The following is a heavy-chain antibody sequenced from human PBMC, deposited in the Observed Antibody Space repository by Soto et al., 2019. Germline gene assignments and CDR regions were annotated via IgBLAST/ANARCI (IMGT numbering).Heavy chain of an antibody. CDR1: VDSVCRTSAA. D-gene: IGHD6-13*01. V-gene: IGHV6-1*01. CDR3: SSSWYGDWFDP. CDR2: TYYRSKWYN. Sequence: SQPLSLPCSLTVDSVCRTSAAWNWIRQSPSRGLELLGRTYYRSKWYNDYAISVKSRITINPDTSKNQFSLQLNSVAPDDTAVYYCSSSWYGDWFDPWGKATLVTVS. J-gene: IGHJ5*02.